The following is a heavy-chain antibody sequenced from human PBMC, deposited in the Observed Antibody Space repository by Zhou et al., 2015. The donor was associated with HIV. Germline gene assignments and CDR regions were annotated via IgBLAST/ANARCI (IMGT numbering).Heavy chain of an antibody. V-gene: IGHV1-69*01. CDR2: IIPIFGTA. CDR3: ARDRGGARPAWRYFDL. Sequence: QVQLVQSGAEVKKPGSSVKVSCKASGGTFSSYAISWVRQAPGQGLEWMGGIIPIFGTANYAQKFQGRVTITADESTSTAYMELSSLRSEDTAMYYCARDRGGARPAWRYFDLWGRGTLVTVSS. D-gene: IGHD6-6*01. CDR1: GGTFSSYA. J-gene: IGHJ2*01.